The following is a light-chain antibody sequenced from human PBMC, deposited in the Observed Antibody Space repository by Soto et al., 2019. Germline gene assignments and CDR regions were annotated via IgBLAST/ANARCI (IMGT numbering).Light chain of an antibody. Sequence: QSALTQPASVSGSPGQSITISCTGTSSDVGGYNYVSWYQQYPGKAPKLLIYAVSNRPSGVSNHFSGSKSGNTASLTISGLQAEDEADYYCSSYTTSSTLVFGTGTKVTVL. J-gene: IGLJ1*01. CDR1: SSDVGGYNY. V-gene: IGLV2-14*01. CDR3: SSYTTSSTLV. CDR2: AVS.